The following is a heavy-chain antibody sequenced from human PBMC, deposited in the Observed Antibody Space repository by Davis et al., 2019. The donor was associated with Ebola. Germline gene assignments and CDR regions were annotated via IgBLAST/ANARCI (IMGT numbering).Heavy chain of an antibody. D-gene: IGHD3-10*01. CDR2: IIPILGIA. V-gene: IGHV1-69*02. CDR1: GGTFSSYT. J-gene: IGHJ6*04. CDR3: ARASVRGVISHGMDV. Sequence: SVKVSCKASGGTFSSYTISWVRQAPGQGLEWMGRIIPILGIANYAQKFQGRVTITADKSTSTAYMELSSLRSEDTAVYYCARASVRGVISHGMDVWGKGTTVTVSS.